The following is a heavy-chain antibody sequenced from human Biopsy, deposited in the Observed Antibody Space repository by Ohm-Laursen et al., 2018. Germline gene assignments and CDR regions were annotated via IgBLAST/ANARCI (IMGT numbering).Heavy chain of an antibody. CDR1: GGSMIHYY. V-gene: IGHV4-59*12. CDR2: IYSSGIT. Sequence: SETLSLTCTVSGGSMIHYYWNWIRQSPGKGLEWIAYIYSSGITNYNPSLKSRLTISIDTSKNQFSLKVRSVTAADTAVYYCVRGVDYYDPYHYYALDVWGQGTTVTVSS. J-gene: IGHJ6*02. D-gene: IGHD3-22*01. CDR3: VRGVDYYDPYHYYALDV.